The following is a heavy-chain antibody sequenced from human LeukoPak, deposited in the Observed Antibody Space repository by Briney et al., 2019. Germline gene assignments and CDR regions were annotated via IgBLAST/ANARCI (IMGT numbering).Heavy chain of an antibody. CDR3: ARGVLVYSSSPNWFDP. D-gene: IGHD6-13*01. CDR2: IYYSGST. V-gene: IGHV4-31*03. J-gene: IGHJ5*02. CDR1: GGSISSGGYY. Sequence: SETLSLTCTISGGSISSGGYYWSWIRQHPGKGLEWIGYIYYSGSTYYNPSLKSRVTISVDTSKNQFSLKLSSVTAADTAVYYCARGVLVYSSSPNWFDPWGQGTLVTVSS.